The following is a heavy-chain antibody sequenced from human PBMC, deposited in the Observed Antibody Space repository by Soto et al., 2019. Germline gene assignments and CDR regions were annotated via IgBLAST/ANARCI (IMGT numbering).Heavy chain of an antibody. Sequence: PSETLSLTCTVSGGSISSSSYYWGWIRQPPGKGLEWIGSIYYSGSTYYNPSLKSRVTISVDTSKNQFSLKLSSVTAADTAVYYCASSPSMPSNYYDSSGYYTGFDYWGQGTLVTVSS. CDR1: GGSISSSSYY. V-gene: IGHV4-39*01. J-gene: IGHJ4*02. D-gene: IGHD3-22*01. CDR2: IYYSGST. CDR3: ASSPSMPSNYYDSSGYYTGFDY.